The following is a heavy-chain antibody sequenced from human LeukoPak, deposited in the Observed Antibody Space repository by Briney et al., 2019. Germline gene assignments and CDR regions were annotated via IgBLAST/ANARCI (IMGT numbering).Heavy chain of an antibody. CDR2: INPNSGGT. J-gene: IGHJ4*02. CDR3: ARDAFIAAAGYYFDY. Sequence: ASVKVCCKASGYTFTGYYMHWVRQAPGQGLEWMGWINPNSGGTNYAQKFQGRVTMTRDTSISTAYMELSSLRSDDTAVYYCARDAFIAAAGYYFDYWSQGTLVTVSS. D-gene: IGHD6-13*01. CDR1: GYTFTGYY. V-gene: IGHV1-2*02.